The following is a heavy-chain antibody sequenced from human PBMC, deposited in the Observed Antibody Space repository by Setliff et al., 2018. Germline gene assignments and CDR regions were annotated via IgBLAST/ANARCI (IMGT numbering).Heavy chain of an antibody. V-gene: IGHV3-74*01. CDR1: GFTFSNYW. D-gene: IGHD2-21*01. CDR2: INGDGTIT. Sequence: PGGSLRLSCGASGFTFSNYWMYWVRQVPGKGLVWVSRINGDGTITHYADSVKGRFTISRDNSKNTLYLQMNSLTNEDTAVYYCAKDSLEVVIALHGMDVWGQGTTVTVSS. CDR3: AKDSLEVVIALHGMDV. J-gene: IGHJ6*02.